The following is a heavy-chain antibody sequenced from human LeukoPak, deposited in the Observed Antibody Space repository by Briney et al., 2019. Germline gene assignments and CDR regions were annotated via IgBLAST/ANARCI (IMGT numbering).Heavy chain of an antibody. J-gene: IGHJ4*02. CDR2: IYHSGST. CDR3: ARGGTTVTTYYYFDY. CDR1: GGSISSSNW. V-gene: IGHV4-4*02. D-gene: IGHD4-17*01. Sequence: SGTLSLTCAVSGGSISSSNWWSWVRQPPGKGLEWIGEIYHSGSTNYNPSLKSRVTISVDKSKNQFSLKLSSVTAADTAVYYCARGGTTVTTYYYFDYWGQGTLVTVSS.